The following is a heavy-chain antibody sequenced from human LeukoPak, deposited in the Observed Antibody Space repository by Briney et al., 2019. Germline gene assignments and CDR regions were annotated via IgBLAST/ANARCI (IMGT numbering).Heavy chain of an antibody. CDR3: AKETVVVPADDWFGP. J-gene: IGHJ5*02. CDR1: GGSINGDY. V-gene: IGHV4-59*01. CDR2: IHYSGRT. Sequence: KPSETLSLTCSVSGGSINGDYWSCIRHTPGKGLEWSGYIHYSGRTSYTPSLKSRVTISVDTSKNQFSLRLASVTAADTAVYYCAKETVVVPADDWFGPWGQGTLVTVSS. D-gene: IGHD2-21*01.